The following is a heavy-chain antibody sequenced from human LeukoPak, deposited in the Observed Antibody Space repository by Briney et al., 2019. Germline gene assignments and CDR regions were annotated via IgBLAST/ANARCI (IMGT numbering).Heavy chain of an antibody. V-gene: IGHV3-7*01. CDR3: ARGGRYSGYLDY. J-gene: IGHJ4*02. CDR2: IKQDGSEK. Sequence: GGSLRLSCAASGFTFSSYAMSWVRQAPGKGLEWVANIKQDGSEKYYVDSVKGRFTISRDNAKNSLYLQMNSLRAEDTAVYYCARGGRYSGYLDYWGQGTLVTVSS. D-gene: IGHD5-12*01. CDR1: GFTFSSYA.